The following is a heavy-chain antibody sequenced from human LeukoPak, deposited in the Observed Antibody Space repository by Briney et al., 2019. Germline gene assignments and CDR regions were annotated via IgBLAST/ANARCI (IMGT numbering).Heavy chain of an antibody. V-gene: IGHV1-18*01. CDR1: GYTFTTYG. J-gene: IGHJ4*02. CDR2: ITTYSGNT. CDR3: ATPVLGQGVSLGY. Sequence: ASVKVSCKASGYTFTTYGISWVRQAPGQGLEWMGWITTYSGNTHYAQKLQGRVTMTTDTSTSTAYMELRSLRSDDTAGYYCATPVLGQGVSLGYWGQGTLVTVSS. D-gene: IGHD3-16*01.